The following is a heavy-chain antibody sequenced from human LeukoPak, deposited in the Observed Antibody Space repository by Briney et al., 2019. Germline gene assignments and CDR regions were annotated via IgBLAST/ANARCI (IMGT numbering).Heavy chain of an antibody. J-gene: IGHJ3*01. Sequence: GESLQISCKGSGYSFTSYWIAWVRQMPGKGLEWMGIIYPRDSDSRYSPSFQGQVTISVDKSTSTAYLQWSSLKASDTAVYYCARRGYCSGGNCFSSAFDVWGQGTMVTVSS. D-gene: IGHD2-15*01. CDR3: ARRGYCSGGNCFSSAFDV. CDR1: GYSFTSYW. CDR2: IYPRDSDS. V-gene: IGHV5-51*01.